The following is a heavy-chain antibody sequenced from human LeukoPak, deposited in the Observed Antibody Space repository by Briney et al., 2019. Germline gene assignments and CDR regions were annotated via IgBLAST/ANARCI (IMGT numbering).Heavy chain of an antibody. CDR3: ARDFYLGYCSSTSCYDGY. CDR1: GFTFSSYE. V-gene: IGHV3-48*03. D-gene: IGHD2-2*01. Sequence: PGGSLRLSCAASGFTFSSYEMNWVRQAPGKGLEWVSYISSSGSTIYYADSVKGRFTISRDNAKNSLYLQMNSLRAEDTAVYYCARDFYLGYCSSTSCYDGYWGQGTLVTVSS. CDR2: ISSSGSTI. J-gene: IGHJ4*02.